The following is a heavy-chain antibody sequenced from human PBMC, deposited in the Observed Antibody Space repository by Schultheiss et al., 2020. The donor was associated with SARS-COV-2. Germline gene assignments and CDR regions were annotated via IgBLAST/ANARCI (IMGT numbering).Heavy chain of an antibody. CDR1: GGSVSSGSYY. D-gene: IGHD1-7*01. CDR2: INHSGST. CDR3: ARAGGQYNWNYKPYYYYGMDV. J-gene: IGHJ6*02. V-gene: IGHV4-61*01. Sequence: SQTLSLTCTVSGGSVSSGSYYWSWIRQPPGKGLEWIGEINHSGSTNYNPSLKSRVTISVHTSNNQFSLRLSSVTAADTAVYYCARAGGQYNWNYKPYYYYGMDVWGQGTTVTVSS.